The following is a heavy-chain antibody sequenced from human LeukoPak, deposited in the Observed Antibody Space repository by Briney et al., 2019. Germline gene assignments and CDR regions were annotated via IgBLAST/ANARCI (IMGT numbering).Heavy chain of an antibody. J-gene: IGHJ4*02. Sequence: SEALSLTCTVSGDSISSYYCDWIRQPPGKGLEWIGYIYYSGTTNYNPSLKSRVTISVDTSKNQFSLKLSSVTAADTAVYYCVRESYSRYFDYWGQGSLVTVSS. V-gene: IGHV4-59*01. D-gene: IGHD4-11*01. CDR2: IYYSGTT. CDR1: GDSISSYY. CDR3: VRESYSRYFDY.